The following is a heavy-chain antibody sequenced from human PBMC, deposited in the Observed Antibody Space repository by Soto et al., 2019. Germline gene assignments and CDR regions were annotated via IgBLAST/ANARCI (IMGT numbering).Heavy chain of an antibody. V-gene: IGHV3-74*01. Sequence: GGSLRLSCAASGFTFSPFWMHWVRQAPGKGLEWVSHMNADGSTTLYADSVKGRFTISRDNAKNTLYLQMNSLRAEDTAVYYCARVHSSSYHYFDYWGQGTVVTVSS. CDR1: GFTFSPFW. CDR2: MNADGSTT. D-gene: IGHD6-13*01. CDR3: ARVHSSSYHYFDY. J-gene: IGHJ4*02.